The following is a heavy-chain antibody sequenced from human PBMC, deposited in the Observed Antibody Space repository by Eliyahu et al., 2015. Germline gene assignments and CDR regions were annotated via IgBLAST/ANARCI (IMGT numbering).Heavy chain of an antibody. CDR2: XDTAGREG. Sequence: EVQLVESGGGLVQPGESLRLSCSTSGFKFRAFSIHWVRQAPGKGLEYXSTXDTAGREGYYVASVKGRFTVSKDFSTNTVYLQMDRLQVDDTALYHCVRGGQAYHWLHQYFGPWGQGVQVTVSS. V-gene: IGHV3-64D*06. D-gene: IGHD5-24*01. J-gene: IGHJ5*02. CDR1: GFKFRAFS. CDR3: VRGGQAYHWLHQYFGP.